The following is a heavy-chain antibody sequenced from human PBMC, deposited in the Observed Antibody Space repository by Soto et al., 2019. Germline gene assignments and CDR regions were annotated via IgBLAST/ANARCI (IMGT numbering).Heavy chain of an antibody. CDR1: GYSISSGYY. D-gene: IGHD3-22*01. CDR2: IYHSGNT. Sequence: TLSLTCAVSGYSISSGYYWGWIRQPPGKGLEWIGSIYHSGNTYYNPSLQSRVTISVDTSKNQFSLKLRSVTAADTAVYYCARVSRYYDSSGVNDWGQGTLVTVSS. CDR3: ARVSRYYDSSGVND. V-gene: IGHV4-38-2*01. J-gene: IGHJ4*02.